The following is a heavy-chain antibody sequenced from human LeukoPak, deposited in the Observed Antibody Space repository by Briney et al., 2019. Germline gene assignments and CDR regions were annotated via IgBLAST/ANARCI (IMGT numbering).Heavy chain of an antibody. V-gene: IGHV1-69*04. CDR3: AREGIGYLDY. J-gene: IGHJ4*02. CDR2: IIPILGIA. CDR1: GYTFTSYD. Sequence: SVKVSCNASGYTFTSYDINWVRQAPGQGLEWMGRIIPILGIANYAQKFQGRVTITADESTSTAYMELSSLRSEDTAVYYCAREGIGYLDYWGQGTLVTVSS. D-gene: IGHD2-15*01.